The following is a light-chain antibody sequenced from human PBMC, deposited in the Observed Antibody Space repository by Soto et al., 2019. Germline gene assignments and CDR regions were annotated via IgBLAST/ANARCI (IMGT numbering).Light chain of an antibody. CDR3: AAWDDSLNGVV. CDR2: SNN. V-gene: IGLV1-44*01. J-gene: IGLJ2*01. CDR1: NSNIGSNT. Sequence: QSVLTQPPSASGTPGQRVTISCSGSNSNIGSNTVNWYQQLPGTAPKLLIYSNNQRPSGVPDRFSGSESGTSASLAISGLQSEDEADYYCAAWDDSLNGVVFGGGTKLTV.